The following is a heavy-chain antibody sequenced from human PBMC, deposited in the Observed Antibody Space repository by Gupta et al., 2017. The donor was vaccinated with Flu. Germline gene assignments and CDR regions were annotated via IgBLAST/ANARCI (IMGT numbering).Heavy chain of an antibody. V-gene: IGHV1-18*01. CDR3: ARDPPGKTDLDY. D-gene: IGHD1-26*01. CDR2: IGVYNGDT. J-gene: IGHJ4*02. Sequence: VRQAPGQGLEWVGWIGVYNGDTRFGQNFQGRVTLTTDTSTTTAYMELRSLTSDDTAMYYCARDPPGKTDLDYWGQGTLVTVSS.